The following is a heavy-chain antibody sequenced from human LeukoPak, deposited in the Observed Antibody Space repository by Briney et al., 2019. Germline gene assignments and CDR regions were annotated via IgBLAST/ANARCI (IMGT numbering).Heavy chain of an antibody. CDR1: VFTYRNYL. V-gene: IGHV3-7*01. Sequence: PGGSLTLSCAPSVFTYRNYLMSWVRQAPGRALEWVANIKQSGSEKNYVDAVKARFTITRDNAETSLYLQVTSLGAAETAVYYCARGGSWFDVWGQGTLVTVSS. CDR2: IKQSGSEK. D-gene: IGHD5-12*01. J-gene: IGHJ5*02. CDR3: ARGGSWFDV.